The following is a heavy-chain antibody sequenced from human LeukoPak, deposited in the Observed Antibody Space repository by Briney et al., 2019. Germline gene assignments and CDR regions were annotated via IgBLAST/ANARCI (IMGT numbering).Heavy chain of an antibody. CDR1: GGSISSYY. V-gene: IGHV4-59*01. CDR2: IYYSGST. CDR3: AGFSSRWSTFDY. D-gene: IGHD6-13*01. Sequence: PSETLSLTRTVSGGSISSYYWSWIRQPPGMGLEWIGYIYYSGSTNYNPSLKSRVTISVDTSKNQFSLKLRSVTAADTAVYYCAGFSSRWSTFDYWGQGTLVTVSS. J-gene: IGHJ4*02.